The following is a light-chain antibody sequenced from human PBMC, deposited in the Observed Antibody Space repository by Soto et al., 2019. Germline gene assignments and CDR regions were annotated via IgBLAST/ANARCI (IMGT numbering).Light chain of an antibody. CDR3: QQFKSGTWT. CDR2: GAS. J-gene: IGKJ1*01. CDR1: QSVSSN. V-gene: IGKV3-15*01. Sequence: EIVMTQSPATLSVSPGERATLSCRASQSVSSNLAWYQQKPGQAPRLLIYGASTRATGIPARFSGSGSGTEFILTINGLQPDDFATYFCQQFKSGTWTFGQGTKVDIK.